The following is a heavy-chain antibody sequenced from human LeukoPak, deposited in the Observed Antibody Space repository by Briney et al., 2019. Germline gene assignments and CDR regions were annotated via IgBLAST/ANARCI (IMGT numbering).Heavy chain of an antibody. CDR1: GGSISSGGYS. CDR2: NYHSGST. Sequence: SQTLSLTCAVSGGSISSGGYSWSWIRQPPGKGLEWIGYNYHSGSTYYNPSLKSRVTISVDRSKNQLSLNPSSVTAADTAVCYCARATTVTTFDYWGQGTLVTVSS. CDR3: ARATTVTTFDY. J-gene: IGHJ4*02. D-gene: IGHD4-17*01. V-gene: IGHV4-30-2*01.